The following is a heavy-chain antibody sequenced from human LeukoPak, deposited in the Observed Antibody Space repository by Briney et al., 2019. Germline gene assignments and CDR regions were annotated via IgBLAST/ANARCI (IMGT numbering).Heavy chain of an antibody. CDR2: IYPRDSDT. D-gene: IGHD3-10*01. CDR3: ARHSDVIGAI. V-gene: IGHV5-51*01. J-gene: IGHJ4*02. CDR1: GYTFTHQL. Sequence: GESLKISCQSPGYTFTHQLIGWARQESGSGLEWMGIIYPRDSDTRYSPSFQGHVSISADTSINTACLEWSRLEASDTAIYYCARHSDVIGAIWGQGKLVTVSS.